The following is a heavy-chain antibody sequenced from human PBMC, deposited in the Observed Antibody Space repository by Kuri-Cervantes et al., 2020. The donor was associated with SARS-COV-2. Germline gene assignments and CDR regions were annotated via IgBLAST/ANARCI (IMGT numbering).Heavy chain of an antibody. J-gene: IGHJ4*02. Sequence: GGPLRFSCAALGLTLSSYSMNWVRQAPGKGLEWVSYISSSSSTIYFADSVKGRFTISLDNAKNSLYLQMNILRAEDTAVYYCAREKYYDFWSGYYGPIDDWGQGTLVTVSS. CDR1: GLTLSSYS. CDR3: AREKYYDFWSGYYGPIDD. CDR2: ISSSSSTI. V-gene: IGHV3-48*01. D-gene: IGHD3-3*01.